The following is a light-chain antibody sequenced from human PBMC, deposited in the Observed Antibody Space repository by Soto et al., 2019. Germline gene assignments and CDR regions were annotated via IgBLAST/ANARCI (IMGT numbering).Light chain of an antibody. CDR2: DAS. CDR1: QDISNY. V-gene: IGKV1-33*01. CDR3: QQYDNLPFT. J-gene: IGKJ4*01. Sequence: DIQMTQSPSSLSASVGDRVTITFQASQDISNYLNWYQQKPGKAPKLLIYDASNLETGVPSRFSGSGSGTDFTFTISSLQPEDIATYYCQQYDNLPFTFGGGTKVDIK.